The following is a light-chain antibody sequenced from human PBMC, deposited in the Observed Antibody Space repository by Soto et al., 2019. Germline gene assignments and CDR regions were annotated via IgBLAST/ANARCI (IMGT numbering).Light chain of an antibody. J-gene: IGKJ5*01. V-gene: IGKV1-5*03. Sequence: DIKMTQSPYTLSAYVGDRVTITCRASEYISSWLAWYQQKAGKAPKLLIYKASSLESGVPSRFSGSGSGTEFTLTISSLQPDDFATYYCQQYNTYSTFGQGTRLEIK. CDR3: QQYNTYST. CDR1: EYISSW. CDR2: KAS.